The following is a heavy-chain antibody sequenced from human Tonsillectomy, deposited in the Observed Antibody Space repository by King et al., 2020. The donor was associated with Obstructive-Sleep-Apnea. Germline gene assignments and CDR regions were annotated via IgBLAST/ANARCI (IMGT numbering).Heavy chain of an antibody. Sequence: VQLVESGGGVVQPGRSLRLSCAASGFTFSSYGMHWVRQAPGKGLEWVAVIWYDGSNKYYADSVKGRFTISRDNSKNTLYLQMNSLRAEDTAVYYCARDSNDWESRQSPVFRSRRTNWFDPWGQGTLVTVSS. CDR2: IWYDGSNK. CDR1: GFTFSSYG. CDR3: ARDSNDWESRQSPVFRSRRTNWFDP. D-gene: IGHD3-3*01. J-gene: IGHJ5*02. V-gene: IGHV3-33*01.